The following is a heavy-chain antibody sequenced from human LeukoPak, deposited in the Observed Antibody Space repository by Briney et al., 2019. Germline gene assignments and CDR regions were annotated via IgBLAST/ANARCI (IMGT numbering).Heavy chain of an antibody. CDR2: MNAISGNT. CDR1: GYTFTSYD. CDR3: ARGARGGIFGVVIYYGMDV. D-gene: IGHD3-3*01. Sequence: ASVKVSCKASGYTFTSYDVNWVRQATGQRLEWRGWMNAISGNTSYAQKHQGRGRMTRNTSISTAYMELSSLRSEDKPVYYCARGARGGIFGVVIYYGMDVWGQGTTVTVSS. J-gene: IGHJ6*02. V-gene: IGHV1-8*01.